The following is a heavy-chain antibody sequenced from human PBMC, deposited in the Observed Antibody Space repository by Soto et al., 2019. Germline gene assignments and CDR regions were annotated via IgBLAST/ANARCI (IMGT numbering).Heavy chain of an antibody. J-gene: IGHJ6*02. CDR2: ISYDGSNK. Sequence: QVQLVESGGGVVQPGRSLRLSCAASGFTFSSYAMHWVRQAPGKGLEWVAVISYDGSNKYYADSVKGRFTISRDNSKNTLYLQMNSLRAEDTAVYYCARVSGSYYYYGMEVWGQGTTVTVSS. CDR3: ARVSGSYYYYGMEV. V-gene: IGHV3-30-3*01. CDR1: GFTFSSYA. D-gene: IGHD3-10*01.